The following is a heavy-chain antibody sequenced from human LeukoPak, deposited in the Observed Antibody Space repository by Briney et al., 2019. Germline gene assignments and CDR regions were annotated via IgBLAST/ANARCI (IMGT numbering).Heavy chain of an antibody. V-gene: IGHV4-39*07. Sequence: TRADPLSLPCTLSGGSISSSSYYWGWLRQPPGKGLEGFGSIYHSGSTYYNPSLKSRVTISVDTSKNQCSLKLSSVTAADTAVYYCARDRLEVGATHREDYWGQGTLVTASS. CDR2: IYHSGST. CDR1: GGSISSSSYY. J-gene: IGHJ4*02. D-gene: IGHD1-26*01. CDR3: ARDRLEVGATHREDY.